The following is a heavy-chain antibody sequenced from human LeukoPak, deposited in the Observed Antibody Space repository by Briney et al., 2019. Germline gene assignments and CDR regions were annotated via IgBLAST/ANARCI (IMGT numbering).Heavy chain of an antibody. D-gene: IGHD1-26*01. CDR3: AIVGATGPGY. CDR2: INSDGSR. V-gene: IGHV3-66*01. CDR1: GFTVSTNY. J-gene: IGHJ4*02. Sequence: QSGGSLRLSCAASGFTVSTNYMSWVRQAPGKGLEWVSVINSDGSRYYADSVKGRFTISRDNFKNTLYLQMNSLRAEDTAVYYCAIVGATGPGYWGQGTLVTVSS.